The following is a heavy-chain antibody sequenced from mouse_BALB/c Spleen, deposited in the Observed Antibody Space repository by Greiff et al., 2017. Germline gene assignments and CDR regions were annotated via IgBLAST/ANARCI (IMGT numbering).Heavy chain of an antibody. J-gene: IGHJ4*01. V-gene: IGHV5-4*02. Sequence: EVKLVESGGGLVKPGGSLKLSCAASGFTFSDYYMYWVRQTPEKRLEWVATISDGGSYTYYPDSVKGRFTISRDNAKNNLYLQMSSLKSEDTAMYYCARRHYYGYSYAMDYWGQGTSVTVSS. D-gene: IGHD1-2*01. CDR3: ARRHYYGYSYAMDY. CDR1: GFTFSDYY. CDR2: ISDGGSYT.